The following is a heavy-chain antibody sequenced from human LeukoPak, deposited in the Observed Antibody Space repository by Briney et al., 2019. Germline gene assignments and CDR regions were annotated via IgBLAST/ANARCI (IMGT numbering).Heavy chain of an antibody. CDR1: GFTFSSYD. J-gene: IGHJ4*02. CDR2: IGTAGDT. D-gene: IGHD4-11*01. CDR3: ARAGLQGLYFDY. Sequence: GGSLRLSCAASGFTFSSYDMHWVRQATGKGLEWVSAIGTAGDTYYPGSVKGRFTISRENAKNSLYLQMNSLRAEDTAVYYCARAGLQGLYFDYWGQGTLVTVSS. V-gene: IGHV3-13*01.